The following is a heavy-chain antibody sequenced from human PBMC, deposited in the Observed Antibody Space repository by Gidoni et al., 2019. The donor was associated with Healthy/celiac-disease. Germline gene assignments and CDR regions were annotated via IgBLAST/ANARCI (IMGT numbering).Heavy chain of an antibody. V-gene: IGHV3-7*01. D-gene: IGHD3-22*01. CDR3: ARNDYYDSSGYYDY. J-gene: IGHJ4*02. CDR1: GFTFISYW. CDR2: IKQDGSEK. Sequence: EVQLVESGGGLVQPGGSLRLSCAASGFTFISYWMSWVRQAPGKGLEWVDNIKQDGSEKYYVDSVKGRFNNPRDNAKNALYLQMNSLRAEDTAVYYCARNDYYDSSGYYDYWGQGTLVTVSS.